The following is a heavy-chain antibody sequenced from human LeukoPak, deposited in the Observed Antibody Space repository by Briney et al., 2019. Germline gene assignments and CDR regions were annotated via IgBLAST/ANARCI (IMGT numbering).Heavy chain of an antibody. Sequence: GGSLRLSCAASGLTVITNDMTWVRQAPGNGLEWVSVLYIDGNTKYADSVQGRFTISRDNSKNTLYLEMNSLSPDDTAVYYCARGVEPLAANTLAYWGQGTLVTVSS. D-gene: IGHD1-14*01. J-gene: IGHJ4*02. CDR3: ARGVEPLAANTLAY. V-gene: IGHV3-53*01. CDR2: LYIDGNT. CDR1: GLTVITND.